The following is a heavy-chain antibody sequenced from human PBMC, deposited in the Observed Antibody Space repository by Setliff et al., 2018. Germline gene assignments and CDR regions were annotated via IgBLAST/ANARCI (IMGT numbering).Heavy chain of an antibody. CDR3: ARDRGSRDGYNVDYFDY. D-gene: IGHD3-16*01. CDR1: GGTFSSYA. Sequence: ASVKVSCKASGGTFSSYAISWVRQAPGQGLEWMGGIIPILGIANYAQKFQGRVTITADESTSTAYMELSSLRSEDTVVYYCARDRGSRDGYNVDYFDYWGQGTLVTVSS. V-gene: IGHV1-69*10. CDR2: IIPILGIA. J-gene: IGHJ4*02.